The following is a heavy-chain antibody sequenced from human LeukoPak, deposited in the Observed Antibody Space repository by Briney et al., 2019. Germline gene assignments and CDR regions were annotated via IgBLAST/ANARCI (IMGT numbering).Heavy chain of an antibody. Sequence: SQTLSLTCTVSGGSISSGGYYWSWIRQHPGKGLEWIGYIYYSGSTYYNPSLRSRVTISVDTSKNQFSLKLSSVTAADTAVYYCARRIVGAKDDAFDIWGQGTMVTVSS. D-gene: IGHD1-26*01. CDR3: ARRIVGAKDDAFDI. V-gene: IGHV4-31*03. J-gene: IGHJ3*02. CDR2: IYYSGST. CDR1: GGSISSGGYY.